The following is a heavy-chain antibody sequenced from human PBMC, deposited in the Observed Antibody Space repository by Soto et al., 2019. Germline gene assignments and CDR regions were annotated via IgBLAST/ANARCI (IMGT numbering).Heavy chain of an antibody. Sequence: LSLTCAASGFTFSSYWMSWVRQAPGKGLEWVVNIKQDGSEKYYVDSVKGRFTISRDNAKNSLYLQMNSLRAEDTAVYYCARLAAAGIGDWFDPWGQGTLVTVSS. J-gene: IGHJ5*02. D-gene: IGHD6-13*01. V-gene: IGHV3-7*01. CDR3: ARLAAAGIGDWFDP. CDR1: GFTFSSYW. CDR2: IKQDGSEK.